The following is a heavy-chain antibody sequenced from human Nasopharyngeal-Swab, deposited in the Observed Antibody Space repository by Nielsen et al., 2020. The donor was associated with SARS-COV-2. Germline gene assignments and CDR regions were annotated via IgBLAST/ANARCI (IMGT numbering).Heavy chain of an antibody. CDR2: ISGSGGST. J-gene: IGHJ4*02. CDR3: AKDPPVYSSSWYYY. V-gene: IGHV3-23*01. Sequence: WIRQPPGKGLEWVSAISGSGGSTYYADSVKGRFTISRDNSKNTLYLQTNSLRAEDTAVYYCAKDPPVYSSSWYYYWGQGTLVTVSS. D-gene: IGHD6-13*01.